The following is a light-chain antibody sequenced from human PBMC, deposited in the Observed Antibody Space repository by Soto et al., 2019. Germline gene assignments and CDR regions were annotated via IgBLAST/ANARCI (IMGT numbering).Light chain of an antibody. J-gene: IGKJ1*01. CDR3: QHYNSDPWT. Sequence: DFEVTQSPSTVSASVGDRVTITCRASQTIRRWLAWYQQRPGKAPKVLIYDASTLESGVPARFSGSGSETQFSLTISSLQPEDSATYYCQHYNSDPWTFGQGTKV. V-gene: IGKV1-5*01. CDR2: DAS. CDR1: QTIRRW.